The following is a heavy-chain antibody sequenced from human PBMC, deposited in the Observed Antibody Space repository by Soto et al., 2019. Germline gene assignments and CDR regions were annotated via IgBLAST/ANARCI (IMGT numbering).Heavy chain of an antibody. CDR2: ISWNSGSI. CDR3: AKDSSPCSSTSCPNDALDI. D-gene: IGHD2-2*01. V-gene: IGHV3-9*01. J-gene: IGHJ3*02. Sequence: QPGGSLRLSCAASGFTFDDYAMHWVRQAPGKGLEWVSGISWNSGSIGYADSVKGRFTISRDNAKNSLYLQMNSLRAEDTALYYCAKDSSPCSSTSCPNDALDIWGQGTMVTVSS. CDR1: GFTFDDYA.